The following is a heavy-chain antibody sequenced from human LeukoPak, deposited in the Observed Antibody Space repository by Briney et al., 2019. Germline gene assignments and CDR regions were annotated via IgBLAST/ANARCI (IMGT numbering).Heavy chain of an antibody. Sequence: GGSLRLSCAASGFTFSSYAMSWVRQAPGKGLEWVSVISGSGDSTHYADSVKGRFTISRDNSKNTLYLQMNGLRAEDTAVYYCAKGRMYQLPHDAFDIWGQGTMVTVSS. V-gene: IGHV3-23*01. CDR1: GFTFSSYA. CDR3: AKGRMYQLPHDAFDI. J-gene: IGHJ3*02. CDR2: ISGSGDST. D-gene: IGHD2-2*01.